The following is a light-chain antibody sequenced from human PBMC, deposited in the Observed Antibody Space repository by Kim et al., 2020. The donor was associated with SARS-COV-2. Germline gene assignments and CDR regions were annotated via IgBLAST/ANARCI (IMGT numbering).Light chain of an antibody. J-gene: IGKJ4*01. CDR2: GAS. Sequence: VLPGERAPLSCRASQSVSSNLAWYQQKPGQAPRLLIYGASTRATGIPARFSGSGSGTEFTLTISSLQSEDFAVYYCQQYNNWPLTFGGGTKVDIK. CDR1: QSVSSN. V-gene: IGKV3-15*01. CDR3: QQYNNWPLT.